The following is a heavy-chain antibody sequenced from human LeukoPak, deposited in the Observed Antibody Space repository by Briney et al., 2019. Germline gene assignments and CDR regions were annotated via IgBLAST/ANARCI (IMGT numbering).Heavy chain of an antibody. CDR2: VSHSRFN. CDR1: GGSISKDY. Sequence: SETLSLTCTVSGGSISKDYWSWIRQPPGKGLEWVGYVSHSRFNKSNGDITVYNPSLESRVTTSRDTSKNQFSLKLSSVTAADTAVYYCSRVVHPARSVTVYFDYWGQGTLVTVSS. J-gene: IGHJ4*02. V-gene: IGHV4-59*01. CDR3: SRVVHPARSVTVYFDY. D-gene: IGHD4-23*01.